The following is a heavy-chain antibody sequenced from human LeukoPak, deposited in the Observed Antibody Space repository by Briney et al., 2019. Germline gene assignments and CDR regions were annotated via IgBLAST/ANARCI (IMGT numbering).Heavy chain of an antibody. V-gene: IGHV3-53*05. CDR3: AKDITGSGWYVDY. D-gene: IGHD6-19*01. CDR1: GFTVSSNY. J-gene: IGHJ4*02. CDR2: IYSGGST. Sequence: GGSLRLSCAASGFTVSSNYMSWVRQAPGKGLEWVSVIYSGGSTYYADSVKGRFTISRDNAKNSLYLQMNSLRAEDTALYYCAKDITGSGWYVDYWGQGTLVTVSS.